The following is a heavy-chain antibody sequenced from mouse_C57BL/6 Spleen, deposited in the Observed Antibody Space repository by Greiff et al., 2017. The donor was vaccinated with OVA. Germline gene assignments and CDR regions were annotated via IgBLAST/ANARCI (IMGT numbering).Heavy chain of an antibody. CDR2: IRNKANGYTT. CDR3: ARYNDAFAY. J-gene: IGHJ3*01. V-gene: IGHV7-3*01. D-gene: IGHD2-12*01. CDR1: GFTFTDYY. Sequence: EVKVVESGGGLVQPGGSLSLSCAASGFTFTDYYMSWVRQPPGKALEWLGFIRNKANGYTTEYSASVKGRFTISRDNSQSILYLQMNALRAEDSATYYCARYNDAFAYWGQGTLVTVSA.